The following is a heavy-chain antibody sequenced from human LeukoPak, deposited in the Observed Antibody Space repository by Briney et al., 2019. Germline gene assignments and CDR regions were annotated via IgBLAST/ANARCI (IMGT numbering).Heavy chain of an antibody. D-gene: IGHD3-3*01. J-gene: IGHJ3*02. CDR1: GFTFSSYW. V-gene: IGHV3-7*01. CDR2: IKQDGSEK. CDR3: ARTITYYDFWSGSPVFDI. Sequence: TGGSLRLSCAASGFTFSSYWMSRVRQAPGKGLEWVANIKQDGSEKYYVDSVKGRFTISRDNAKNSLYLQMNSLRAEDTAVYYCARTITYYDFWSGSPVFDIWGQGTMVTVSS.